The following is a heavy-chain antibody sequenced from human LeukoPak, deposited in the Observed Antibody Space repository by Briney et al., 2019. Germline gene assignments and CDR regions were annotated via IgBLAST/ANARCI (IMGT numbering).Heavy chain of an antibody. CDR2: IHTGGTI. J-gene: IGHJ3*02. V-gene: IGHV3-53*01. D-gene: IGHD1-1*01. Sequence: GGSLRLSCAASGFTFSRYSMNWVRQAPGKGLEWVSIIHTGGTIYYADSVKGRFTISRDISKNMLFLQMNSLRAEDTAVYYCARVLAGSAFDIWGQGTMVIVSS. CDR3: ARVLAGSAFDI. CDR1: GFTFSRYS.